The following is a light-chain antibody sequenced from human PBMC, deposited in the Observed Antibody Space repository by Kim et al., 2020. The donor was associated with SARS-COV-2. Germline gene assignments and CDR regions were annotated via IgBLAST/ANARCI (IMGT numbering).Light chain of an antibody. V-gene: IGLV2-23*02. CDR2: EVT. J-gene: IGLJ3*02. CDR1: SSDVGSYNL. Sequence: QSALTQPASVSGSPGQSITISCTGTSSDVGSYNLVSWYQQHPGKVPKVMIYEVTKRPSGVSNRFSGSKSGNTASLTISGLQAEDEADYYCCSHAGSSTLVFGGGTQVTVL. CDR3: CSHAGSSTLV.